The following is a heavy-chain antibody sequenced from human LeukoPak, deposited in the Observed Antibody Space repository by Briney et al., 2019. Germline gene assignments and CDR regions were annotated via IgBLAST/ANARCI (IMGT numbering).Heavy chain of an antibody. CDR3: AKVAYGAYTDFDY. Sequence: GGSLRLSCAASGFTFSSYAMNWVRQAPGKGLEWVSAISGSGSSTYYADSVKGRFTFSRDNSKNTLYLQMNSLRAEDTAVYYCAKVAYGAYTDFDYWGQGTLVTVSS. CDR2: ISGSGSST. D-gene: IGHD4/OR15-4a*01. V-gene: IGHV3-23*01. J-gene: IGHJ4*02. CDR1: GFTFSSYA.